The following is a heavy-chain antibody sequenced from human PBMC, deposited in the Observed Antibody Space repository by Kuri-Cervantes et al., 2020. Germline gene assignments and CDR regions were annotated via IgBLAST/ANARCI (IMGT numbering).Heavy chain of an antibody. CDR1: GFTFSNAW. D-gene: IGHD3-3*01. Sequence: GESLKISCAASGFTFSNAWMSWVRQAPGKGLEWVGRIKSESNGGTTDNAAPVEGRFTISRDDLKNTLFLQMKSLKIEDTAVYYCTTDWQGYNFWSGSFSDKDFDYWGQGTLVTVSS. V-gene: IGHV3-15*01. CDR3: TTDWQGYNFWSGSFSDKDFDY. J-gene: IGHJ4*02. CDR2: IKSESNGGTT.